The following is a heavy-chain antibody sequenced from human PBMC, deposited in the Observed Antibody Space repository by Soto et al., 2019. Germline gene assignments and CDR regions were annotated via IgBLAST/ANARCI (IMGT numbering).Heavy chain of an antibody. V-gene: IGHV3-30*18. CDR1: GFTFSSYG. CDR2: ISYDGSNK. D-gene: IGHD6-19*01. J-gene: IGHJ5*02. CDR3: VKGVENSGWYNWFDP. Sequence: GGSLRLSCAASGFTFSSYGMHWVRQAPGKGLEWVAVISYDGSNKYYADSVKGRFTISRDNSKNMLYLQMNSLRAEDTAVYYCVKGVENSGWYNWFDPWGQGTLVTVSS.